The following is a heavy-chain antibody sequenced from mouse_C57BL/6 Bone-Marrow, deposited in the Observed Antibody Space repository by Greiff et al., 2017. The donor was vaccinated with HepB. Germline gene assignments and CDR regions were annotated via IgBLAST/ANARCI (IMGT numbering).Heavy chain of an antibody. V-gene: IGHV1-82*01. Sequence: QVQQQQSGPELVKPGASVKISCKASGYAFSSSWMNWVKQRPGKGLEWIGRIYPGDGDTNYNGKFKGKATLTADKSSSTAYMQLSSLTSEDSAVYFCQILYYGSSYFDYWGQGTTLTVSS. J-gene: IGHJ2*01. CDR1: GYAFSSSW. D-gene: IGHD1-1*01. CDR3: QILYYGSSYFDY. CDR2: IYPGDGDT.